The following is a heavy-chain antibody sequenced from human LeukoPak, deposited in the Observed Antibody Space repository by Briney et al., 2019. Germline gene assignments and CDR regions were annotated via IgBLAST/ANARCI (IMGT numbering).Heavy chain of an antibody. CDR2: ISYDGSNK. V-gene: IGHV3-30*03. J-gene: IGHJ3*02. CDR3: AREAVVTRGPGVFDI. Sequence: PGGSLRLSCAASGFTFSSYGMHWVRQAPGKGLEWVAVISYDGSNKYYADSVKGRFTISRDNSKNTLYLQMNSLRAEDTAVYYCAREAVVTRGPGVFDIWGQGTMVTVSS. CDR1: GFTFSSYG. D-gene: IGHD4-23*01.